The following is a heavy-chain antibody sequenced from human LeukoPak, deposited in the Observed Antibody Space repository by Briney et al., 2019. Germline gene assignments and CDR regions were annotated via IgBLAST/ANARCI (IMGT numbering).Heavy chain of an antibody. V-gene: IGHV3-48*03. D-gene: IGHD3-22*01. Sequence: GGSLRLSCAASGFTFSSYEMNRVRQAPGKGLEWVSYISSSGSTIYYADSVKGRFTISRDNAKNSLYLQMNSLRAEDTAVYYCARDEKITMTFKYYYYGMDVWGQGTTVTVSS. CDR2: ISSSGSTI. J-gene: IGHJ6*02. CDR1: GFTFSSYE. CDR3: ARDEKITMTFKYYYYGMDV.